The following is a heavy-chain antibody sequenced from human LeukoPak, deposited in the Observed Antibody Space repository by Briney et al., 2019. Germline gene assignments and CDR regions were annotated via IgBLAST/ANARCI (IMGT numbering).Heavy chain of an antibody. J-gene: IGHJ4*02. CDR1: GLTFRKYW. D-gene: IGHD6-19*01. CDR3: ARYLAGSGWHFDY. V-gene: IGHV3-7*02. Sequence: GGSLRLSCAASGLTFRKYWMNWVRQAPGKGLEWVANIKQDGSEKFYVDSVKGRFTISRDNAKNSLYLQMNSLRAEDTAVYYCARYLAGSGWHFDYWGQGTLVTVSS. CDR2: IKQDGSEK.